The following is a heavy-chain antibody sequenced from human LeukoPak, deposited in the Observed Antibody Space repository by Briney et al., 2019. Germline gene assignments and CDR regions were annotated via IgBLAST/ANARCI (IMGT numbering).Heavy chain of an antibody. Sequence: SETLSLTCAVSGYSISSGYYLGWIRQPPGKGLEWIGSIYHTGSTYYNPSLQSRVTISQDSPKNQFSLKLTSVTAADTAVYYCASGGTAVVMALTYYFDTWGQGTPVTVSS. CDR3: ASGGTAVVMALTYYFDT. CDR2: IYHTGST. J-gene: IGHJ4*02. CDR1: GYSISSGYY. V-gene: IGHV4-38-2*01. D-gene: IGHD3-22*01.